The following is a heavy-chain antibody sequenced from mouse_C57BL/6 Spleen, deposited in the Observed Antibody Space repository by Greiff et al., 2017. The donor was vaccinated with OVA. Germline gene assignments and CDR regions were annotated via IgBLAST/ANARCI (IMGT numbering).Heavy chain of an antibody. Sequence: LVESGAELARPGASVKLSCKASGYTFTSYGISWVKQRTGQGLEWIGEIYPRSGNTYYNEKFKGKATLTEDKSSSTAYMELRSLTSEDSAVYFCARGIKDGSSPFAYWGQGTLVTVSA. CDR3: ARGIKDGSSPFAY. J-gene: IGHJ3*01. V-gene: IGHV1-81*01. D-gene: IGHD1-1*01. CDR2: IYPRSGNT. CDR1: GYTFTSYG.